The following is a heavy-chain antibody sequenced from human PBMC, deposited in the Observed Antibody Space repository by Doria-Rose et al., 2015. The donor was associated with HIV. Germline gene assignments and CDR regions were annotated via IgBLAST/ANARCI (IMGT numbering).Heavy chain of an antibody. CDR2: IVSDDER. D-gene: IGHD6-13*01. CDR1: GVSLSSPGMG. J-gene: IGHJ4*02. Sequence: SGPVLVKPTETLTLTCTVSGVSLSSPGMGVSWIRQPPGKALEWLANIVSDDERAYKTSLKSRSTISRGTSKSQVVITMTDMDPVDTATYYCARIKSSRWYHKYYFDFWGQGTLVIVSA. V-gene: IGHV2-26*01. CDR3: ARIKSSRWYHKYYFDF.